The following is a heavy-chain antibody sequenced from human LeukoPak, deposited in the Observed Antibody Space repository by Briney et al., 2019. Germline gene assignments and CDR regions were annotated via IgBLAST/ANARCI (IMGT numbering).Heavy chain of an antibody. J-gene: IGHJ6*03. D-gene: IGHD6-13*01. Sequence: SETLSLTCTVSGGSIRSRNYCWGWIRQPPGKGLEWIGNIYYSGSTYYNPSLNSRVTISVDTSKNQFSLKLSSVTAADTAVYYCARTTEAHSWRTRYYDYYMDVWGKGTTVTVSS. CDR2: IYYSGST. V-gene: IGHV4-39*01. CDR1: GGSIRSRNYC. CDR3: ARTTEAHSWRTRYYDYYMDV.